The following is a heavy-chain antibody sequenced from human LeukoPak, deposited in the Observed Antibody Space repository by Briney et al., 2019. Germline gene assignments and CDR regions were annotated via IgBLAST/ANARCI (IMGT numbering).Heavy chain of an antibody. Sequence: GGSLRLSCAAFGFTFSSYAMSWVRQAPGKGLEWVSGISGSGGSTYYADSVKGRFTISRDNSKNTLYLQINSLRAEDTAVYYCAKGASMIVVVHINYWGQGTLVTVSS. D-gene: IGHD3-22*01. J-gene: IGHJ4*02. V-gene: IGHV3-23*01. CDR2: ISGSGGST. CDR1: GFTFSSYA. CDR3: AKGASMIVVVHINY.